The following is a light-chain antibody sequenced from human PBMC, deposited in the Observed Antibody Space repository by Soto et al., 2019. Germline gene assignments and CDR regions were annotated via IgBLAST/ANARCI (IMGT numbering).Light chain of an antibody. Sequence: QSALTQPASVSGSPGQSITISCTGTSSDVGGYNYVSWYQQHPGKAPKVMIYDVSKRPSGVSNRFSGSKSGNTASLTISGLQVEDEADYYCSSYISSSTRVVFGGGTKLTVL. CDR3: SSYISSSTRVV. V-gene: IGLV2-14*03. CDR2: DVS. J-gene: IGLJ2*01. CDR1: SSDVGGYNY.